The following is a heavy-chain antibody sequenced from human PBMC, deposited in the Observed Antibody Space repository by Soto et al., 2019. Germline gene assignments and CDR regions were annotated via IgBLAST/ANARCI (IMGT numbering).Heavy chain of an antibody. V-gene: IGHV1-46*01. J-gene: IGHJ3*02. D-gene: IGHD6-6*01. CDR1: GYSFSIYY. CDR3: ARDVVRQLAPTPDAFDI. Sequence: GASVKVSCKASGYSFSIYYMDWVLQTPEKGLEWMGRINPSGGNTSYAQKFQGRVTMTTDTSTSTAYMELRSLRSDDTAVYYCARDVVRQLAPTPDAFDIWGQGTMVTVSS. CDR2: INPSGGNT.